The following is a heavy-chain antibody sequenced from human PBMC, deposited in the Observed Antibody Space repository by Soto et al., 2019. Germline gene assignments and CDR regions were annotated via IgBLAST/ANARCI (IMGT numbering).Heavy chain of an antibody. CDR2: TSYDGSSE. J-gene: IGHJ4*02. V-gene: IGHV3-33*05. D-gene: IGHD3-16*01. Sequence: QVQLVESGGGVVQSGGSLTLSCTVSGFFLSDYGMHWVRQAPGKGLEWVAATSYDGSSEYYSDSVKDRFTTSRDNSKNTVYLHMNRLRAEDKGLYYCARGGGVNQLLSGSDHWGQGTLVTVSS. CDR1: GFFLSDYG. CDR3: ARGGGVNQLLSGSDH.